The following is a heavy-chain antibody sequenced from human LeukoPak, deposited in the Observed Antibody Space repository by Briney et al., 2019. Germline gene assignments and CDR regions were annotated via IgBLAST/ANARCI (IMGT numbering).Heavy chain of an antibody. J-gene: IGHJ4*02. D-gene: IGHD6-6*01. CDR3: ARRHTPPTSIAARYYFDY. CDR1: GYTISSGYY. CDR2: IYHSGST. Sequence: SETLSLTCVVSGYTISSGYYWGWIRQPPGKGLEWIGSIYHSGSTYYNPSLKSRVTISVDTSKNQFSLKLSSVTAADTAVYYCARRHTPPTSIAARYYFDYWGQGTLVTVSS. V-gene: IGHV4-38-2*01.